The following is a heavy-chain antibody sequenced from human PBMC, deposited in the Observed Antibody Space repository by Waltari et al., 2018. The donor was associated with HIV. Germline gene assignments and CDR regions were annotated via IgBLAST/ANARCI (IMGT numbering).Heavy chain of an antibody. CDR3: ARDLGAGSLRGTL. V-gene: IGHV1-69*01. J-gene: IGHJ4*02. D-gene: IGHD3-10*01. CDR2: ILPIFGVS. CDR1: GGTFSTYP. Sequence: QVQLVQSGAEVKQPGSSVKVSCEASGGTFSTYPISWVRQAPGQGLEWMGGILPIFGVSNYAQKFQGRVTITADESTSTAYMELSSLRSEDTAVYYCARDLGAGSLRGTLWGQGTLVIVSS.